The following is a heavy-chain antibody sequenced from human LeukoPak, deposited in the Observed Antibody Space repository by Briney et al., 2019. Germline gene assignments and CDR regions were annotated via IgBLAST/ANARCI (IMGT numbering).Heavy chain of an antibody. J-gene: IGHJ5*02. D-gene: IGHD4-17*01. V-gene: IGHV3-48*03. CDR1: GFTFSSYE. CDR3: ARDGEFHGDSWFDP. Sequence: PGGSLRLSCAASGFTFSSYEMNWVRQAPGKGLEWVSYISSSGSTIYYADSVKGRFTISRDNAKNSLYLQMNSLRAEDTAVYYCARDGEFHGDSWFDPWGQGTLVTVSS. CDR2: ISSSGSTI.